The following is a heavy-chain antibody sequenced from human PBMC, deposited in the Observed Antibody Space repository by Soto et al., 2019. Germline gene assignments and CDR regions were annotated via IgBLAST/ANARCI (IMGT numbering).Heavy chain of an antibody. CDR2: ISYDGSKI. CDR1: GFTFSDYG. J-gene: IGHJ4*02. D-gene: IGHD5-12*01. Sequence: QVRLVESGGGVVQPGKSLRLACAASGFTFSDYGMHWIRQAPGKGLEWVAMISYDGSKIYYANSVKGRFTISRDSSENTLYLQMSSLRAVDTAVYYCAKDLRALAAIQYFDYWGQGALVTVSS. V-gene: IGHV3-30*18. CDR3: AKDLRALAAIQYFDY.